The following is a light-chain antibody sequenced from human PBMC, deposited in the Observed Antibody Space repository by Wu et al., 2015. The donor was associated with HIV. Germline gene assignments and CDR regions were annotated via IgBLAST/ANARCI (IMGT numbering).Light chain of an antibody. CDR2: DAS. J-gene: IGKJ1*01. V-gene: IGKV3-11*01. Sequence: IVLTQSPATLSLSPGERATLSCRASQSISNNLGWYQQKPGQVPRLLIYDASTRASGIPARFSGSGSGTDFTLSINRLEPEDFAVYYCHQRTTWPRTFGQGTKVEVK. CDR1: QSISNN. CDR3: HQRTTWPRT.